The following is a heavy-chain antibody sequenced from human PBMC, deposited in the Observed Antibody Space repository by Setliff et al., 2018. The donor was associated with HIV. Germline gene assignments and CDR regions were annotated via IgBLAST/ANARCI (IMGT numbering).Heavy chain of an antibody. CDR3: ARRKYYYDGSDYSGWFDP. CDR2: IYHNGNT. V-gene: IGHV4-4*02. CDR1: GGSISSGTW. D-gene: IGHD3-22*01. Sequence: SETLSLTCAVSGGSISSGTWWSWVRQPPGKGLEGTGEIYHNGNTNYNPSVRSRVSISEDKSKNQFSLKLRSVTAADTATYYCARRKYYYDGSDYSGWFDPWGQGTLVTVSS. J-gene: IGHJ5*02.